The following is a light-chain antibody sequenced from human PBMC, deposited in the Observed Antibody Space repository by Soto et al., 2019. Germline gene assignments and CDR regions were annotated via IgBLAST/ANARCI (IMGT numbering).Light chain of an antibody. CDR3: SSYTSSSTLGL. J-gene: IGLJ1*01. V-gene: IGLV2-14*01. CDR2: DVS. CDR1: SSDIGAYNY. Sequence: QSALTQPASVSGSPGQSITISCTGTSSDIGAYNYVSWYQQHPGRAPKLMIYDVSNRPSGVSNRFSGSKSGNTASLTISGLQAEDEADYYCSSYTSSSTLGLFGAGTKVTVL.